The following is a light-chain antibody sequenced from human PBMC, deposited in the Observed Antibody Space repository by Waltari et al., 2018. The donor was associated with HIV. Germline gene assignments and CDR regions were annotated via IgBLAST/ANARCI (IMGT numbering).Light chain of an antibody. CDR3: HPYFSDPFT. Sequence: DIQMTQLPSSLAASGGDRVAISCRATQELGHSVSLYQQRPGKVSKRLVYGAYIRQRGVASRITGSRSGTEVSLTCSSLQPEDFATYFCHPYFSDPFTFGGGTKVAI. J-gene: IGKJ4*01. V-gene: IGKV1-NL1*01. CDR1: QELGHS. CDR2: GAY.